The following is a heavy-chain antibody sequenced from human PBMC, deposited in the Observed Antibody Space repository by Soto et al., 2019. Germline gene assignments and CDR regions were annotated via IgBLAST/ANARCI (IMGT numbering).Heavy chain of an antibody. J-gene: IGHJ6*02. CDR1: GFTFRTYN. D-gene: IGHD3-10*01. V-gene: IGHV3-21*01. Sequence: PEGSLRLSCISSGFTFRTYNMNWVRQDPGKGLEWVSGIRGFSPYTFYAESVKGRFTISIDNAKNSLYLQMNSLRAEDTAVYYCARDRGYDAHAYYYNAMDVWGQGTTVTVSS. CDR3: ARDRGYDAHAYYYNAMDV. CDR2: IRGFSPYT.